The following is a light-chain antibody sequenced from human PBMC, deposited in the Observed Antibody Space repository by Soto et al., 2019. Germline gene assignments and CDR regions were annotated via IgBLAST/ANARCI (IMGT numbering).Light chain of an antibody. Sequence: EIVLTQSPATLSLSPGERATLSCRASQSVGSYLAWYQQKPGQAPRLLIYDASNRATGIPGRFSGSGSGTEFTLSISSLEPEDFAVYYCQHGRAFGQGTKLEIK. CDR1: QSVGSY. CDR2: DAS. CDR3: QHGRA. V-gene: IGKV3-11*01. J-gene: IGKJ2*01.